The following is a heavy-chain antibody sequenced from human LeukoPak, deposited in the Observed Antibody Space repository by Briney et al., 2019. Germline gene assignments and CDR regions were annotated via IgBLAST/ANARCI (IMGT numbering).Heavy chain of an antibody. CDR2: IYSTGST. J-gene: IGHJ4*02. V-gene: IGHV4-4*07. D-gene: IGHD6-13*01. CDR3: ARQIASAGTAGFDF. Sequence: SETLSLTCTVSGGSISSYYWSWIRQPAGKGLEWIGRIYSTGSTNYNPSLRSRVTMSVDTSKNQFSLRLRSVTAADTAVYYCARQIASAGTAGFDFWGQGALVAVSS. CDR1: GGSISSYY.